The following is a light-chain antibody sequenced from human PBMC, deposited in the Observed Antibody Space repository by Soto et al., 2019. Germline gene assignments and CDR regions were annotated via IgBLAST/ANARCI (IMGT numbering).Light chain of an antibody. CDR2: DAS. J-gene: IGKJ4*01. CDR3: QHRSRWTLT. Sequence: EIVLTQSPVTLSLSPGERATLSCRASQSITDFLAWYQQKPGQAPRLLIYDASNRATGIPGRFSGSVSGTDFTLNISSLEPEDFAVYSCQHRSRWTLTFGGGTKVEIK. CDR1: QSITDF. V-gene: IGKV3-11*01.